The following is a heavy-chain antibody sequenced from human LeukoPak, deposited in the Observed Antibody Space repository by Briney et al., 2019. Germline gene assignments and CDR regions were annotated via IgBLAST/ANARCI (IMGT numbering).Heavy chain of an antibody. D-gene: IGHD1-26*01. CDR1: GFTFSSYS. Sequence: PGGSLRLSCAASGFTFSSYSMNWVRQAPGKGLEWVSYISSSSSTIYYADSVKGRFTISRDNAKNSMYLQMNSLRAEDSTVYYCARVRLSGSYIDYWGQGTLVTVSS. CDR3: ARVRLSGSYIDY. J-gene: IGHJ4*02. CDR2: ISSSSSTI. V-gene: IGHV3-48*01.